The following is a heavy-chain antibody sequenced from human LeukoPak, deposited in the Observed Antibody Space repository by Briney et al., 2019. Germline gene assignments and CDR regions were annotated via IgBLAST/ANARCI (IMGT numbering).Heavy chain of an antibody. CDR2: IGTSSSAI. CDR1: GFAFNSYS. V-gene: IGHV3-48*04. J-gene: IGHJ4*02. D-gene: IGHD6-13*01. CDR3: ARSTNSWYPEKVYYFDS. Sequence: GGSLRLSCAASGFAFNSYSMNWVRQAPGKGLEWVSYIGTSSSAIYYSDSVKGRFTISRDNAKNSLSLQMNSLRAEDTAVYYCARSTNSWYPEKVYYFDSWGQGTLVTVSS.